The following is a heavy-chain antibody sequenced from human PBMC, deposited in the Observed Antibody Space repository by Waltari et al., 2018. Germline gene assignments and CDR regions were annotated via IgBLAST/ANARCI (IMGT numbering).Heavy chain of an antibody. V-gene: IGHV3-9*01. J-gene: IGHJ4*02. CDR3: TKDYQGAVTGLKGLGYFDY. CDR1: GFTFDDHA. CDR2: ISVNSGST. D-gene: IGHD3-9*01. Sequence: EVQLVESGGGLVQPGRSLRLSCAGSGFTFDDHAMHWVRQVPGKGVEGVSGISVNSGSTGYVDSVKGRFTISRDNAKKSLYLQMNNLRTEDTAFYYWTKDYQGAVTGLKGLGYFDYWGQGILVTVSS.